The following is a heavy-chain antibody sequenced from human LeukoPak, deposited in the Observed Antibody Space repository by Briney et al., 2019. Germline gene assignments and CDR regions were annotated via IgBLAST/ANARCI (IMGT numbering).Heavy chain of an antibody. CDR3: ARGRYGDYERYFDY. CDR2: INHSGST. J-gene: IGHJ4*02. CDR1: GGSFRGYY. D-gene: IGHD4-17*01. Sequence: SETLSLTCAVYGGSFRGYYWSWIRQPPGKGLEWIGEINHSGSTNHNPSLKSRVTISVDTSKNQFSLKLSSVTAADTAVYSCARGRYGDYERYFDYWGQGTLVTVSS. V-gene: IGHV4-34*01.